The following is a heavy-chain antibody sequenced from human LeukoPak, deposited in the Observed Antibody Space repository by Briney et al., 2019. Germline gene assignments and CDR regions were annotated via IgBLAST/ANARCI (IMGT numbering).Heavy chain of an antibody. CDR1: GFTFSNYA. D-gene: IGHD1-1*01. Sequence: AGGSLRLSCAASGFTFSNYAMDWVRQAPGKGLEWVSAISGSGGSTYYADSVKGRFTISRDNSKNTLYLQMNSLRAEDTAVYYCAKDLQRPSSFDPWGQGTLVTVSS. V-gene: IGHV3-23*01. CDR2: ISGSGGST. CDR3: AKDLQRPSSFDP. J-gene: IGHJ5*02.